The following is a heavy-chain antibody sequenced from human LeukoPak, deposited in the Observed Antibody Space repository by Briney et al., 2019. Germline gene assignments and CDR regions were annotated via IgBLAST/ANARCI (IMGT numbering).Heavy chain of an antibody. CDR2: IYYSGST. D-gene: IGHD3-10*01. CDR3: ARSLVGYYYGSGTYYYFDY. V-gene: IGHV4-59*12. CDR1: GGSISSYY. Sequence: SETLSLTCTVSGGSISSYYWSWIRQPPGKGLEWIGYIYYSGSTNYNPSLKSRVTISVDTSKNQFSLKLSSVTAADTAVYYCARSLVGYYYGSGTYYYFDYWGQGTLVTASS. J-gene: IGHJ4*02.